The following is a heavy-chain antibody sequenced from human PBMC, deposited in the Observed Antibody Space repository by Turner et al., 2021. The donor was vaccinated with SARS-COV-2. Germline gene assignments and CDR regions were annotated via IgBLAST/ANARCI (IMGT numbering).Heavy chain of an antibody. D-gene: IGHD3-10*01. CDR2: IYYSGTT. CDR1: GRSISSSSYF. V-gene: IGHV4-39*01. Sequence: QVQLQESGPGLVNPSETLSPTCTFSGRSISSSSYFWGWLRQPPTKEVEWIGSIYYSGTTYYNPSLKSRVSLSIDPSKNQFSLNLTSVTAADTALFYCARQAAGQGLDYWGRGILVTVSS. CDR3: ARQAAGQGLDY. J-gene: IGHJ4*02.